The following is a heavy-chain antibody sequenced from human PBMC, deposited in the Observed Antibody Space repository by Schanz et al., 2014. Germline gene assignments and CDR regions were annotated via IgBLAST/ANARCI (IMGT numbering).Heavy chain of an antibody. CDR3: AREDCSATSCYFRY. D-gene: IGHD2-21*01. V-gene: IGHV3-33*08. CDR1: GFSFSNYS. J-gene: IGHJ4*02. Sequence: VQLLESGGSLVQPGGSLRLSCVASGFSFSNYSMNWVRQAPGKGLEWVAVIRYDGRNKNFVESVKGRFTISRDNSNNTVYLQMNTLRAEDTAVYYCAREDCSATSCYFRYWGQGTLVTVSS. CDR2: IRYDGRNK.